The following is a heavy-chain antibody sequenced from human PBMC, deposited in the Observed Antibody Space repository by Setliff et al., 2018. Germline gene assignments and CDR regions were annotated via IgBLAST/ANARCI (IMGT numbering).Heavy chain of an antibody. V-gene: IGHV1-8*03. CDR3: GRAHSGSDFHDSYDI. Sequence: ASVTVSCKASGYSFTNNDINWVRQATGQGPEWMGWLNPSSGNTGYAPKFQGRVTITRSTTLSTAYMVRSSLSSEDTAIYYCGRAHSGSDFHDSYDIWGQGTMVTVSS. D-gene: IGHD1-26*01. CDR1: GYSFTNND. J-gene: IGHJ3*02. CDR2: LNPSSGNT.